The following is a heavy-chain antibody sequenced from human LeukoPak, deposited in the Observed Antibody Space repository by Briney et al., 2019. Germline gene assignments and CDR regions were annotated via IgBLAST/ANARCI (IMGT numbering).Heavy chain of an antibody. D-gene: IGHD1-26*01. J-gene: IGHJ3*02. CDR1: GYSFTSYW. V-gene: IGHV5-51*01. CDR3: ARQSIGGSYWGGAFDI. CDR2: IYPGDSDT. Sequence: GESLKISCKVSGYSFTSYWIGWVRQMPGKGLEWMGIIYPGDSDTRYSPSFQGQVTISADKSISTAYLQWSSLKASDTAMYYCARQSIGGSYWGGAFDIWGQGTMVTVSS.